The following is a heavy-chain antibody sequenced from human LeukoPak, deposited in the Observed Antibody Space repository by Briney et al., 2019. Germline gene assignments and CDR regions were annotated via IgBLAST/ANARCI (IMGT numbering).Heavy chain of an antibody. CDR1: GFTFSNYA. Sequence: GSLRLSCAASGFTFSNYAMHWVRQAPGKGLEWVAVISYVGSNKYYADSVKSRFTISRDNSKNTLYLQMNSLRAEDTAVYYCASYSPPDSSGYYADYWGQGTLVTVSS. D-gene: IGHD3-22*01. J-gene: IGHJ4*02. CDR3: ASYSPPDSSGYYADY. V-gene: IGHV3-30-3*01. CDR2: ISYVGSNK.